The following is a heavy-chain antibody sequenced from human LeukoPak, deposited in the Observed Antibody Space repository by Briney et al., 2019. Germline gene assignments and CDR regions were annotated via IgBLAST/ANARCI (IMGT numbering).Heavy chain of an antibody. CDR3: AELGITRIGGV. D-gene: IGHD3-10*02. Sequence: GGSLRLSCAASGFTFSSYEMNWVRQAPGKGLEWVSYISSSGSTIYYADSVKGRFTISRDNAKNSLYLQMNRLRAEDTAVYYCAELGITRIGGVWGKGTTVTISS. CDR2: ISSSGSTI. CDR1: GFTFSSYE. V-gene: IGHV3-48*03. J-gene: IGHJ6*04.